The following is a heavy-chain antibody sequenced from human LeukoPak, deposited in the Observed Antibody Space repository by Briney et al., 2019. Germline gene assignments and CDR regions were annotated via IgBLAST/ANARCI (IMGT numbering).Heavy chain of an antibody. CDR3: ARGSGWSIFDY. V-gene: IGHV4-4*07. CDR1: GGPISSCY. D-gene: IGHD6-19*01. CDR2: IYTSGST. J-gene: IGHJ4*02. Sequence: SETLSLTCTVSGGPISSCYWSWIRQPAGKGLEWIGRIYTSGSTNYNPSLKSRVTMSVDTSKNQFSLKPSSVTAADTAVYYCARGSGWSIFDYWGQGTLVTVSS.